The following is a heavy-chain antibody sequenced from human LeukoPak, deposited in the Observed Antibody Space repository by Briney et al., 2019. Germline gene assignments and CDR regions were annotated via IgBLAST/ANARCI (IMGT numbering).Heavy chain of an antibody. Sequence: SETLSLTCTVSGGSISSSSYYWGWIRQPPGKGLEWIGTIFYSGSTYYNPSLKSRVTISVDTSKNQFSLKLSSVTAADTAVYYCARDKPPYYDSSGYLDYWGQGTLVTVSS. J-gene: IGHJ4*02. V-gene: IGHV4-39*07. CDR2: IFYSGST. CDR1: GGSISSSSYY. CDR3: ARDKPPYYDSSGYLDY. D-gene: IGHD3-22*01.